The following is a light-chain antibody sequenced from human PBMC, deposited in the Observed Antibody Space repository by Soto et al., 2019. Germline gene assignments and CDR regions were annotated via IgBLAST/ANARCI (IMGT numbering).Light chain of an antibody. Sequence: EIVLTQSPAILSMSPGERATLSCRASQSVSSYFAWYQPKPGQAPRLLIYDASNRATGVPARFSGSGSGTDFTLSISSLEPEDFAVYYCQQRRYWPVTFGQGTKV. CDR1: QSVSSY. V-gene: IGKV3-11*01. CDR2: DAS. CDR3: QQRRYWPVT. J-gene: IGKJ1*01.